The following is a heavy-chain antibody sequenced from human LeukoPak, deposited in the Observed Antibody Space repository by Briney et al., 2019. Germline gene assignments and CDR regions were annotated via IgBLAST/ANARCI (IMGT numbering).Heavy chain of an antibody. D-gene: IGHD1-14*01. V-gene: IGHV3-48*03. CDR2: ISGSGSTI. J-gene: IGHJ4*02. CDR1: GLPFSSYE. CDR3: AVRSVTLVQPDY. Sequence: PGGSLRLFCAASGLPFSSYELNWVRQAPGKGLEWVSYISGSGSTIYYADSVKGRFTISRDNAKNSLYLQMNSLRAEDTAVYYCAVRSVTLVQPDYWGQGTLVTVSS.